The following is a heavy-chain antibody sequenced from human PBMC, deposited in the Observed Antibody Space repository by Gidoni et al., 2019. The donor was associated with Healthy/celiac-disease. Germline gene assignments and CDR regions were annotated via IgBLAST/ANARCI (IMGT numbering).Heavy chain of an antibody. V-gene: IGHV4-34*01. Sequence: QVQLQQWGAGLLKPSETLSLTCAVYGGSFSGYYWSWIRQPPGKGLEWIGEINHSGSTNYNPSLKSRVTISVDTSKNQFSLKLSSVTAADTAVYYCARDDYGGFDYWGQGTLVTVSS. D-gene: IGHD4-17*01. CDR1: GGSFSGYY. CDR3: ARDDYGGFDY. CDR2: INHSGST. J-gene: IGHJ4*02.